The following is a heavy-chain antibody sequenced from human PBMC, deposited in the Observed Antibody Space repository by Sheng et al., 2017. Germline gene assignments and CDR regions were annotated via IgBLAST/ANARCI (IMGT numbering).Heavy chain of an antibody. CDR1: GFTVSSNY. CDR3: ARDQSKWTDDSSGYTLGYFDY. J-gene: IGHJ4*02. V-gene: IGHV3-66*01. Sequence: EVQLVESGGGLVQPGGSLRLSCAASGFTVSSNYMSWVRQAPGKGLEWVSVIYSGGSTYYADSVKGRFTISRDNSKNTLYLQMNSLRAEDMAVYYCARDQSKWTDDSSGYTLGYFDYWGQGTLVTVSS. D-gene: IGHD3-22*01. CDR2: IYSGGST.